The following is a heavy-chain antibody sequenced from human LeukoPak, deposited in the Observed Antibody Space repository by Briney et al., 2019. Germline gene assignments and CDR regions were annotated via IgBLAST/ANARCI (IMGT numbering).Heavy chain of an antibody. D-gene: IGHD4/OR15-4a*01. CDR1: GFTFSSYG. V-gene: IGHV3-23*01. J-gene: IGHJ4*02. CDR2: ISGSGGST. CDR3: ARWPVLRYYFDY. Sequence: GRSLRLSCAASGFTFSSYGMSWVRQAPGKGLEWVSAISGSGGSTYYADPVKGRFTISRDNSKNTLYLQMNSLRAEDTAVYYCARWPVLRYYFDYWGQGTLVTVSS.